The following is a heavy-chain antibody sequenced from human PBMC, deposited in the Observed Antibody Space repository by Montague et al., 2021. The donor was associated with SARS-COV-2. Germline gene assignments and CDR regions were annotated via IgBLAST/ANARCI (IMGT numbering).Heavy chain of an antibody. CDR3: ARGSGRMGNAFDI. CDR1: GGSISSYY. Sequence: SETLSLTCTVSGGSISSYYWSWIRQPPGKGLEWIGYIYYSGSTNYNHSLKSRVTISVDTSKNQFSLKLSSVTAADTAVYYCARGSGRMGNAFDIWGQGTMVTVSS. D-gene: IGHD6-19*01. CDR2: IYYSGST. V-gene: IGHV4-59*01. J-gene: IGHJ3*02.